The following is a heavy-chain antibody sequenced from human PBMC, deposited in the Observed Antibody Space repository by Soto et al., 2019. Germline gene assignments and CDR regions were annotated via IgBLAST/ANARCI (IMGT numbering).Heavy chain of an antibody. CDR2: INAGNGNT. CDR1: GYTFTSYA. J-gene: IGHJ4*02. D-gene: IGHD6-19*01. V-gene: IGHV1-3*01. Sequence: ASVKVSCKASGYTFTSYAMHWVRQAPGQRLEWMGWINAGNGNTKYSQKFQGRVTITRDTSASTAYMELSSLRSEDTAVYYCARVARFGIKQWLTYWGQGTLVTVSS. CDR3: ARVARFGIKQWLTY.